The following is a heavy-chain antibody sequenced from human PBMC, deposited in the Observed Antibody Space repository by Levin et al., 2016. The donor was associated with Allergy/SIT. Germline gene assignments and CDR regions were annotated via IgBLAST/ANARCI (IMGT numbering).Heavy chain of an antibody. Sequence: SETLSLTCTVSGGSISNYSWSWIRQPPGKGLEWIGYIYYSGSTNYNPSLKSRVTISVDTSKNQFSLRLSSVTAADTAVYFCARESKTAGAFAIWGQGTMVTVSS. CDR1: GGSISNYS. D-gene: IGHD2-21*02. V-gene: IGHV4-59*13. J-gene: IGHJ3*02. CDR3: ARESKTAGAFAI. CDR2: IYYSGST.